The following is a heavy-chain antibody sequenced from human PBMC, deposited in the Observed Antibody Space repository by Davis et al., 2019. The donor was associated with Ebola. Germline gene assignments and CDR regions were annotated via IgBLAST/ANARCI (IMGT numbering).Heavy chain of an antibody. CDR3: ARMKYSRKFDP. CDR1: GGSLSGYS. CDR2: FAHSGSS. J-gene: IGHJ5*02. D-gene: IGHD6-6*01. Sequence: MPSETLSLTCNVSGGSLSGYSWSWIRQSPGKGLEWIGEFAHSGSSNYNPSLKSRVSILGDTSKNQFSLKLSSVTAADTAVYYCARMKYSRKFDPWGQGTLVTVSS. V-gene: IGHV4-34*01.